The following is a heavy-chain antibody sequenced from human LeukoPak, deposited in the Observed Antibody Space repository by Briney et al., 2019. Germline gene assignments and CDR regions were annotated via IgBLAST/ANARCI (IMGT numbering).Heavy chain of an antibody. D-gene: IGHD1-26*01. J-gene: IGHJ2*01. Sequence: PSETLSLTCTVSGGSISSYYWSWIRQPAGKGLECIGRIYTSGSTNYNPSLKSRVTMSVDTSKNQFSLKLSSVTAADTAVYYCARAYSGRTFPYWYFDLWGRGTMVTVSS. CDR1: GGSISSYY. V-gene: IGHV4-4*07. CDR3: ARAYSGRTFPYWYFDL. CDR2: IYTSGST.